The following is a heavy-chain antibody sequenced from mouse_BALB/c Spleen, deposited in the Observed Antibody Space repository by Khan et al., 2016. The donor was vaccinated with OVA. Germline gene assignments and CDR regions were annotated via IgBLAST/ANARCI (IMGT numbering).Heavy chain of an antibody. CDR3: SRDRIDY. V-gene: IGHV1-7*01. CDR1: GYTFTSYW. J-gene: IGHJ2*01. Sequence: QVQLQQSGAELAKPGASVKMSCKASGYTFTSYWMHWIKQRPGQGLDWIGSINPTSGYTDYNQKFKDKATLTADKSSSTASMQLSRLTSYHSAVFYRSRDRIDYGGQGTAFKVPS. CDR2: INPTSGYT.